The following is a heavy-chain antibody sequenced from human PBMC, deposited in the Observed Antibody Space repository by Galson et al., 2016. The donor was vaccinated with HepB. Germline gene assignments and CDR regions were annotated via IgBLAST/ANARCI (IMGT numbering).Heavy chain of an antibody. J-gene: IGHJ4*02. CDR1: GFTFTTYA. CDR3: ARNAIAAAGTFDY. V-gene: IGHV3-23*01. D-gene: IGHD6-13*01. CDR2: ISNSGGRT. Sequence: LRLSCAASGFTFTTYAMSWVRQAPGKGLEWVSTISNSGGRTYYADSVKGQFTISRDDSKNMLYLQMNSLRAEDTAVYYCARNAIAAAGTFDYWGQGTLVTVSS.